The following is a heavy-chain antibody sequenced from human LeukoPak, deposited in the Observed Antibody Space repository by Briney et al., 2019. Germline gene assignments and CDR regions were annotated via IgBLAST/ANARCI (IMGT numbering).Heavy chain of an antibody. Sequence: ASVKVSCKASGGTFSSYAISWVRQAPGQRLEWMGWMNPNSGNTGYAQKFQGRVTITRNTSISTAYMELSSLRSEDTAVYYCARGDRYYDFSSGYYGNYYMDVWGKGTTVTVSS. D-gene: IGHD3-3*01. CDR2: MNPNSGNT. CDR1: GGTFSSYA. V-gene: IGHV1-8*03. J-gene: IGHJ6*03. CDR3: ARGDRYYDFSSGYYGNYYMDV.